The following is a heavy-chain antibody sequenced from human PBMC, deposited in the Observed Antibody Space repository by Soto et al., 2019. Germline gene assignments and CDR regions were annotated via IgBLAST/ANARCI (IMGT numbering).Heavy chain of an antibody. J-gene: IGHJ6*02. D-gene: IGHD3-9*01. CDR3: ARGDNYYGMDV. Sequence: QVQMVESGGGVVQPGRSLRLSCAASGFTFSNYIMHWVRQAPGKGLEWVAVTSYDGSNKNYADSVKGRFTISRDNSKNTLYLQMNSMRAEDTAVYSCARGDNYYGMDVWGQGTKVIVSS. CDR1: GFTFSNYI. V-gene: IGHV3-30-3*01. CDR2: TSYDGSNK.